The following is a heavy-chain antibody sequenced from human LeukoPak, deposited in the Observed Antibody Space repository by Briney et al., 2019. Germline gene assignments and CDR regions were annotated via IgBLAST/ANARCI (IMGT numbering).Heavy chain of an antibody. CDR3: ATRPDGNDVPYFDY. D-gene: IGHD5-12*01. Sequence: GGSLRLSCAASGLTVGFKCMSWVRQAPGKGLEWVSIIYSGGSSYYADSVKGRFTVSRDTSKDTLYLQMNSLRAEDTAVYYCATRPDGNDVPYFDYWGQGTLVTVSS. V-gene: IGHV3-66*01. CDR2: IYSGGSS. CDR1: GLTVGFKC. J-gene: IGHJ4*02.